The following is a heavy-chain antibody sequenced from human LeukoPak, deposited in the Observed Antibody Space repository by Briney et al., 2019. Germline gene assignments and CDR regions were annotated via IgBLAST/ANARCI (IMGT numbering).Heavy chain of an antibody. CDR1: GYTFTSCG. Sequence: ASVNVSCKASGYTFTSCGISWVRQAPGQGLEWMGWISAYNGNTNYAQKLQGRVTMTTDTSTSTAYMELRSLRSDDTAVYYCARGHLDGSGSYYSEYFQHWGQGTLVTVSS. CDR3: ARGHLDGSGSYYSEYFQH. V-gene: IGHV1-18*01. CDR2: ISAYNGNT. J-gene: IGHJ1*01. D-gene: IGHD1-26*01.